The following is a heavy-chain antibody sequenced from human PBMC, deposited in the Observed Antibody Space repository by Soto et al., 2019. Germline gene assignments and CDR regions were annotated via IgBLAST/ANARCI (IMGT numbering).Heavy chain of an antibody. CDR3: ARWSTVTTGYYYGMDV. CDR2: SIPIFGTA. D-gene: IGHD4-17*01. CDR1: GGTFSSYA. V-gene: IGHV1-69*01. J-gene: IGHJ6*02. Sequence: QVQLVQSGAEVKKPGSSVKVSCKASGGTFSSYAISWVRQAPGQGLEWMGGSIPIFGTANYAQKFQGRVTITADESTSTAYMELSSLRSEDTAVYYCARWSTVTTGYYYGMDVWGQGTTVTVSS.